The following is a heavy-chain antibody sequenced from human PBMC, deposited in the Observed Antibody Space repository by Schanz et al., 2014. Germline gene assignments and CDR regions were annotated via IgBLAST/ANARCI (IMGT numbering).Heavy chain of an antibody. CDR1: GHPFTAYS. J-gene: IGHJ4*02. Sequence: QVQLVQSGAEVKKPGASVKVSCKASGHPFTAYSMHWVRQAPGQGLEWMGRINPNSGGTNYAENFQGRVTMTRDTATSAGYMELSRLTSDDTALDDCARADTAGFLEWIFKEWGQGTLVTVSS. V-gene: IGHV1-2*06. D-gene: IGHD3-3*01. CDR3: ARADTAGFLEWIFKE. CDR2: INPNSGGT.